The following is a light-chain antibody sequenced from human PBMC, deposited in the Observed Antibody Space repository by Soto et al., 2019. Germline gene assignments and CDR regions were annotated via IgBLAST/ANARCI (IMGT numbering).Light chain of an antibody. CDR2: RNN. J-gene: IGLJ2*01. CDR1: TSNIGSNS. CDR3: AAWDDSLKGVI. Sequence: QSVLTQPPSASGTPGQRVTISCSGSTSNIGSNSVNWYQQVPGTAPKLLIYRNNQRPSGVPDRFSGSKSGTSVSLAISGLQSEDEAHYYCAAWDDSLKGVIFGGGTKVTVL. V-gene: IGLV1-44*01.